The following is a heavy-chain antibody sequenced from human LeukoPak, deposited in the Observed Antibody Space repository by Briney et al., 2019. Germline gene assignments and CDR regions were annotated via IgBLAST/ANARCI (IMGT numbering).Heavy chain of an antibody. D-gene: IGHD1-26*01. CDR2: MNPNSGNT. V-gene: IGHV1-8*03. Sequence: ASVKVSCKASGYTFTSYDINWVRQATGQGLEWMGWMNPNSGNTGYAQKFQGRVTITRNTSISTAYMELRSLRSDDTAVYYCARDSGSYLTPWDYWGQGTLVTVSS. CDR1: GYTFTSYD. CDR3: ARDSGSYLTPWDY. J-gene: IGHJ4*02.